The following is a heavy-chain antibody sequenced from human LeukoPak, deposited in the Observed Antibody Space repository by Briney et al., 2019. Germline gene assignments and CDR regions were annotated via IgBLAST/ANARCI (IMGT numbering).Heavy chain of an antibody. J-gene: IGHJ6*02. CDR3: AKDIARAYYDSSGYYYRSYYYYGMDV. V-gene: IGHV3-30*18. Sequence: GGSLRLSCAASGFTFSSYGMHWVRQAAGKGLEWVAVISYDGSNKYYADSVKGRFTISRDNSKNTLYLQMNSLRAEDTAVYYCAKDIARAYYDSSGYYYRSYYYYGMDVWGQGTTVTVSS. CDR2: ISYDGSNK. CDR1: GFTFSSYG. D-gene: IGHD3-22*01.